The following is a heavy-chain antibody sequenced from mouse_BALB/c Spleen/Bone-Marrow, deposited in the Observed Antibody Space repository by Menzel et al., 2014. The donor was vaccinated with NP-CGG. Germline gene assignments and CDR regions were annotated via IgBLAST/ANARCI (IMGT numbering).Heavy chain of an antibody. V-gene: IGHV7-3*02. CDR2: IRNKANGYTT. Sequence: DVMLVESGGGLVQPGGSLRLSCATSGFTFTDYYMSWVRQPPGKAPEWLGFIRNKANGYTTEYSASVKGRFTISRDNSQSILYLQMNTLRAEDSATYFCARDINDNYNWYFDVWGAGTTVTVSS. J-gene: IGHJ1*01. CDR1: GFTFTDYY. D-gene: IGHD2-1*01. CDR3: ARDINDNYNWYFDV.